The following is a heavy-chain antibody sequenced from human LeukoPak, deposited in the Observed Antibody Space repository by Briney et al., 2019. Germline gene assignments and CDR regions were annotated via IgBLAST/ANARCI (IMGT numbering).Heavy chain of an antibody. CDR2: IWYDGSNK. J-gene: IGHJ4*02. Sequence: GGSLRLSCAASGFTLSNYGMHWVRQAPGKGLEWVAVIWYDGSNKYYADSVKGRFSISRDNSKNTLYMQMNSLRAEDTAVYYCARDRGSGSLYFDYWGQGTLVTVSS. V-gene: IGHV3-33*01. CDR1: GFTLSNYG. D-gene: IGHD3-10*01. CDR3: ARDRGSGSLYFDY.